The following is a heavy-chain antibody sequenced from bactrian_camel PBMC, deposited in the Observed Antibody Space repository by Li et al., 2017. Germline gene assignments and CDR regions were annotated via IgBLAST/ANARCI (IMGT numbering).Heavy chain of an antibody. D-gene: IGHD2*01. CDR3: AANTQTVCVPPLSVPDFNY. CDR1: AHLDS. J-gene: IGHJ4*01. CDR2: IDADGST. V-gene: IGHV3S53*01. Sequence: HVQLVESGGGSAQAGGSMRLSCAAVAHLDSMGWFHQAPGMEREGVAAIDADGSTSYADSVKGRFTISKDNAKNTLYLQMDSLKPVDTAMYFCAANTQTVCVPPLSVPDFNYWGQGTQVTVS.